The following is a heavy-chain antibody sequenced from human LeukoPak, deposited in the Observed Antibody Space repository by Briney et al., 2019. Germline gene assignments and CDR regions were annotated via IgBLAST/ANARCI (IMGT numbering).Heavy chain of an antibody. CDR1: GFTFSPYE. V-gene: IGHV3-48*03. D-gene: IGHD6-13*01. J-gene: IGHJ4*02. CDR2: IHGSDEVY. CDR3: MRGEQPSDF. Sequence: GGSLRLSCAASGFTFSPYEMYWVRQAPGKGLEWISYIHGSDEVYYYADSVKGRFTISRDNAKNSLYLQMNSLRAEDTAMYYCMRGEQPSDFWGQGTLVTVSS.